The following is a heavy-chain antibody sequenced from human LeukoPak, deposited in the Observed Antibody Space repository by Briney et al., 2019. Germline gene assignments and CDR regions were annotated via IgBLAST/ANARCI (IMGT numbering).Heavy chain of an antibody. CDR2: ISYSGST. V-gene: IGHV4-59*08. J-gene: IGHJ3*02. CDR3: ARLRDSSGWYGAFDI. Sequence: PSETLSLTYAVSGGSISYYYWSWIRQPPGKGLEWIGYISYSGSTRYNPSLKGRVTVSVDTSKNQFSLDLRSVTAADTAAYYCARLRDSSGWYGAFDIWGQGTMVTGSS. D-gene: IGHD6-19*01. CDR1: GGSISYYY.